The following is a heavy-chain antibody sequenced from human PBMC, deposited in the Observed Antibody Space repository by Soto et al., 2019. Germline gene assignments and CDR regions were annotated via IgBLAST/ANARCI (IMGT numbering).Heavy chain of an antibody. J-gene: IGHJ4*02. D-gene: IGHD4-17*01. V-gene: IGHV4-31*03. Sequence: PSETLSLTCTVSGGSISSGGYYWSWIRQHPGKGLEWIGYIYYSGSTYYNPSLKSRVTISVDTSKNQFSLKLSSVTAADTAVYYCARDTVGQRRYRFFDYWGQGTLVNVSS. CDR2: IYYSGST. CDR1: GGSISSGGYY. CDR3: ARDTVGQRRYRFFDY.